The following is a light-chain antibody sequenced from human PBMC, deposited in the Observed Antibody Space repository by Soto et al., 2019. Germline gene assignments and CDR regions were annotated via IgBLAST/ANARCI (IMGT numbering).Light chain of an antibody. V-gene: IGKV3-11*01. CDR1: QSVSSY. CDR3: QQRSNWPRT. Sequence: EVVLTQSPATLSLSPGERATLSCRASQSVSSYLAWYQQKPGQAPRLLIYDAFNRATGIPARFSGSGSGTDFTVTISSLEPEDFAVYYWQQRSNWPRTFGQGTKVEIK. CDR2: DAF. J-gene: IGKJ1*01.